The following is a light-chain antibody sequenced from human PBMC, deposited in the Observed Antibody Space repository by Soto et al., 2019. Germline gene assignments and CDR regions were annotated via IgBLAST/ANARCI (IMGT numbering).Light chain of an antibody. CDR1: KSDVGGCHY. CDR3: TSFTTSSPVV. Sequence: QSALTQPASVSGSPGQSITISCTGTKSDVGGCHYVSWYQHHPDKAPKLIIYDVSDRPSGVSNRFSGSKFGNTASLTISGLQAEDEADYYCTSFTTSSPVVFGGGTKLTVL. J-gene: IGLJ3*02. V-gene: IGLV2-14*01. CDR2: DVS.